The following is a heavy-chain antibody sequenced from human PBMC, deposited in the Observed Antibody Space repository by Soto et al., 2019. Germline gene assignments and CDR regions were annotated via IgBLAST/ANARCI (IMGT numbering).Heavy chain of an antibody. Sequence: GGSLRLSCAASGFTFSRLAMGWVRQAPGKGLEWVSVIDYSGGTTYYTDSVKGRFTISRDNSKKMLFLQMNSLRAEDTAVYFCAKDATRTDGWYYFDYWGQGALVTVSS. D-gene: IGHD6-19*01. J-gene: IGHJ4*02. CDR2: IDYSGGTT. CDR3: AKDATRTDGWYYFDY. CDR1: GFTFSRLA. V-gene: IGHV3-23*01.